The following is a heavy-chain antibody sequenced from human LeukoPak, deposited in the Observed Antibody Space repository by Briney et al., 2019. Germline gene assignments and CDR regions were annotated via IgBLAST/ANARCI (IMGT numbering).Heavy chain of an antibody. D-gene: IGHD2-2*01. V-gene: IGHV4-30-2*01. Sequence: SETLSLTCAVSGGSISSGGYSWSWIRQPPGKGLEWIGEINHSGSTNYNPSLKSRVTISVDTSKNQFSLKLSSVTAADTAVYYCARAHIVVVPAAAGSYYFDYWGQGTLVTVSS. J-gene: IGHJ4*02. CDR3: ARAHIVVVPAAAGSYYFDY. CDR1: GGSISSGGYS. CDR2: INHSGST.